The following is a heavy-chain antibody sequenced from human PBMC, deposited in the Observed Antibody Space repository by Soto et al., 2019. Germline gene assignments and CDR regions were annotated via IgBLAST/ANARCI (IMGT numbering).Heavy chain of an antibody. J-gene: IGHJ3*02. CDR3: AKGRYCSGGSCTSGSGWYKGDAFDI. Sequence: QVQLVESGGGVVQPGRSLRLSCAASGFTFSSYGMHWVRQAPGKGLEWVAVISYDGSNKYYADSVKGRFTISRDNSKNTLYLQMNSLRAEDTAVYYCAKGRYCSGGSCTSGSGWYKGDAFDIWGHGTMVTVSS. CDR2: ISYDGSNK. CDR1: GFTFSSYG. D-gene: IGHD2-15*01. V-gene: IGHV3-30*18.